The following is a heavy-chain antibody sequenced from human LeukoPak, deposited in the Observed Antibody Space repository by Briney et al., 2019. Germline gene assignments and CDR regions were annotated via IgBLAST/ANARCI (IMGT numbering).Heavy chain of an antibody. CDR3: VRAVGAVAGPGDWFDP. V-gene: IGHV4-39*01. CDR2: FYYTGDT. CDR1: GGSITTSSFY. Sequence: SETLSLTCSVSGGSITTSSFYWGWIRQTPGKGLEWIGTFYYTGDTYYNRSLKRRATIAVDTSKDQFFLGLSSVTAADTAVYYCVRAVGAVAGPGDWFDPWGPGTLVTVSS. D-gene: IGHD6-19*01. J-gene: IGHJ5*02.